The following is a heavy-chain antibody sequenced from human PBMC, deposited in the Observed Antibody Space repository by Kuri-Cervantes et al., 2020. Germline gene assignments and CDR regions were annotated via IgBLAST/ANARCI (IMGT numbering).Heavy chain of an antibody. V-gene: IGHV4-30-4*01. D-gene: IGHD4-17*01. CDR2: IYYSGST. J-gene: IGHJ4*02. CDR1: GGSISSGDYY. CDR3: ARDRGDYGDYAVDY. Sequence: SETLSLTCTVSGGSISSGDYYWSWIRQPPGKGLEWIGYIYYSGSTYYNPSLKSRVIISVDTSKNQFSLKLSSVTAADTAVYYCARDRGDYGDYAVDYWGQGTLVTVSS.